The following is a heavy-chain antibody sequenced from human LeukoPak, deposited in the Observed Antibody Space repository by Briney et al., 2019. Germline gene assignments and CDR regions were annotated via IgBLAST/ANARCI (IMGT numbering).Heavy chain of an antibody. J-gene: IGHJ4*02. CDR1: GGSIYTYY. Sequence: PSETLSLTCSVSGGSIYTYYWGWIRQSPGKGLEWIGYIYHSGSTNYNPSLKSRVTISVDTSKNQFSLKLNSVTAADTAVYYCARVNRAVVAALDYWGQGTLVTVPS. D-gene: IGHD2-15*01. CDR2: IYHSGST. V-gene: IGHV4-59*01. CDR3: ARVNRAVVAALDY.